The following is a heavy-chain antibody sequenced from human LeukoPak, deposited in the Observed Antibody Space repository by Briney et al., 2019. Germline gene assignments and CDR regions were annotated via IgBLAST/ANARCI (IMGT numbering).Heavy chain of an antibody. V-gene: IGHV1-2*04. CDR2: INPNSGGT. CDR3: ARGRSGRPGYFDY. CDR1: GYTFTGYY. D-gene: IGHD3-3*01. Sequence: ASVKVSCTASGYTFTGYYMHWVRQAPGQGLEWMGWINPNSGGTNYAQKFQGWVTMTRDTSISTAYMELSRLRFDDTAVYYCARGRSGRPGYFDYWGQGTLVTVSS. J-gene: IGHJ4*02.